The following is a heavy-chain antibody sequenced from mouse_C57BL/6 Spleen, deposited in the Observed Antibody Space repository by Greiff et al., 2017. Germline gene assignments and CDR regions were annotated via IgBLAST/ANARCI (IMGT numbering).Heavy chain of an antibody. CDR2: IDPNSGGT. D-gene: IGHD2-4*01. J-gene: IGHJ4*01. Sequence: VKQSCKASGYTFTSYWMHWVKQRPGRGLEWIGRIDPNSGGTKYNEKFKSKATLTVDKPSSTAYMQLSSLTSEDSAVYYCAGYDYDVWGVYYAMDYWGQGTSVTVSS. V-gene: IGHV1-72*01. CDR1: GYTFTSYW. CDR3: AGYDYDVWGVYYAMDY.